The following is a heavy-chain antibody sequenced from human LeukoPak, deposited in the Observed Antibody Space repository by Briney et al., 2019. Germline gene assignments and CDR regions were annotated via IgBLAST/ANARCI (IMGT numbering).Heavy chain of an antibody. V-gene: IGHV3-7*03. J-gene: IGHJ5*02. Sequence: PGGSLRLSCAASGFTFSSYGMSWVRQAPGKGLEWVANIKQDGSEKYYVDSVKGRFTISRDNAKNSLYLQMNSLRAEDTAVYYCARDLPNYDILTGYRWFDPWGQGTLVTVSS. CDR2: IKQDGSEK. CDR1: GFTFSSYG. D-gene: IGHD3-9*01. CDR3: ARDLPNYDILTGYRWFDP.